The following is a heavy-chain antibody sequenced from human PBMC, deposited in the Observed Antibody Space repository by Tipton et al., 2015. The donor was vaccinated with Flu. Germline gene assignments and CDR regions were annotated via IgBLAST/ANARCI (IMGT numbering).Heavy chain of an antibody. J-gene: IGHJ4*02. CDR1: GDSISSDFY. CDR2: VSRSGTT. CDR3: TAGAARPGGHYFDH. D-gene: IGHD6-6*01. V-gene: IGHV4-38-2*01. Sequence: TLSLTCAVSGDSISSDFYWAWIRQFPGKGLEWIGTVSRSGTTIYNPSLKSRVTISVDTSQNQFSLKVTSVTAADTAVYFCTAGAARPGGHYFDHWGQGNLVTVSS.